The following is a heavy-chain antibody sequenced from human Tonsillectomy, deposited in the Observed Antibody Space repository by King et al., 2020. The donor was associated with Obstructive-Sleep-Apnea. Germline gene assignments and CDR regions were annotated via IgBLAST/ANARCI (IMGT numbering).Heavy chain of an antibody. J-gene: IGHJ5*02. Sequence: QLQESGPGLVKPSETLSLTCTVSGGSISSYYWSWIRQPPGKELEWIGYIYYRGSTNYNPSLKSRVTISLDTSNNQFSLKLSSVTAADPAVYYCAGGGGGSGGGWFDPWGQGTLVTVSS. CDR1: GGSISSYY. CDR3: AGGGGGSGGGWFDP. V-gene: IGHV4-59*01. CDR2: IYYRGST. D-gene: IGHD6-19*01.